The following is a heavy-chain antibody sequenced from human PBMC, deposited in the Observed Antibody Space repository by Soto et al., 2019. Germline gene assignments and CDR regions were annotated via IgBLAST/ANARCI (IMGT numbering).Heavy chain of an antibody. D-gene: IGHD6-13*01. V-gene: IGHV4-59*08. J-gene: IGHJ3*02. CDR3: ARYSSSWLNAFDI. Sequence: SETLSLTCTVSGGSISGYYWNWIRQPPGKGLEWIGYIYYSGSTNYNPSLKSRVTISVDASKNQFSLKLSSVTAADTAVYYCARYSSSWLNAFDIWGQGTMVTVSS. CDR1: GGSISGYY. CDR2: IYYSGST.